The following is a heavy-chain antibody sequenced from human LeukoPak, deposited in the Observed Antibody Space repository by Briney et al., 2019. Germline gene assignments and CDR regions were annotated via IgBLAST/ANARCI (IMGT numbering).Heavy chain of an antibody. J-gene: IGHJ4*02. CDR1: GFTFSDYS. D-gene: IGHD3-10*01. CDR2: ITGSSSYT. CDR3: ARGHYYGSGPYVF. Sequence: GGSLRLSCAASGFTFSDYSMTWIRQAPGKGLEWVSYITGSSSYTNYADSVKGRFTISRDNAENSLYLQMNSLRAEDTAVYYCARGHYYGSGPYVFWGQGTPVTVSS. V-gene: IGHV3-11*06.